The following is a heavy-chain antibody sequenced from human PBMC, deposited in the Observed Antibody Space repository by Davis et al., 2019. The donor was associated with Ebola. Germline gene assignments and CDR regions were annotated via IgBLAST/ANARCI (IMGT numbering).Heavy chain of an antibody. CDR3: ATRLRFLESIENYHQYVVDV. D-gene: IGHD3-3*01. Sequence: PGGSLRLSCAASGFTVSSNYMSWVRQAPGKGLEWVSAIYSGGSTYYADSVKGRFTISRDNSKNTIFLQMNSLRVEDTAVYYCATRLRFLESIENYHQYVVDVWGQGTTVTVPS. J-gene: IGHJ6*02. CDR1: GFTVSSNY. V-gene: IGHV3-53*01. CDR2: IYSGGST.